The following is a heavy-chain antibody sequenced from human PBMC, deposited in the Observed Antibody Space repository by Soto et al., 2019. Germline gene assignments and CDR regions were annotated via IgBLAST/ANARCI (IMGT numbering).Heavy chain of an antibody. CDR1: GFIFSPSS. J-gene: IGHJ4*02. V-gene: IGHV3-7*01. CDR2: INQNGAKK. Sequence: SVRLSCAASGFIFSPSSVTWVRKASGKGLEWVAYINQNGAKKYYAASVKGRFTISRDNGKKSVYLQMHSLRAEDTAVYFCAREEEVAVPATAIDYSGQGPLVTVS. D-gene: IGHD5-18*01. CDR3: AREEEVAVPATAIDY.